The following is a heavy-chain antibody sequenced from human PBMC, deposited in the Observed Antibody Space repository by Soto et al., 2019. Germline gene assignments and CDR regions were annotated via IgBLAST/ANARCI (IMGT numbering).Heavy chain of an antibody. Sequence: QVQLVQSGAEVKKPGSSVKVSCKASGGSFGTSAINWVRQPPGQGLGWLGGFIPVYRTLNYAQKFQGRVTITADESTGTAYMTLSSLASDDTAVYYCATGVIWIGYFTVDSWGQGTRVTVSS. J-gene: IGHJ4*02. CDR1: GGSFGTSA. V-gene: IGHV1-69*01. D-gene: IGHD3-3*01. CDR2: FIPVYRTL. CDR3: ATGVIWIGYFTVDS.